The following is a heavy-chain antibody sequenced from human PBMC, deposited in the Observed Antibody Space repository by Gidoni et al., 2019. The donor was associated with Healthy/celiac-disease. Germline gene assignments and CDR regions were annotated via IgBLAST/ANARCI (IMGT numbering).Heavy chain of an antibody. V-gene: IGHV3-43*01. CDR2: ISWDGGST. CDR1: GFPFDDYT. J-gene: IGHJ6*02. CDR3: AKDIGVVQDYYGMDV. D-gene: IGHD3-3*01. Sequence: EVQLVESGGVVVQPGGSLRLSCAASGFPFDDYTMHWVRQAPGKGLEWVSLISWDGGSTYYADSVKGRFTISRDNSKNSLYLQMNSLRTEDTALYYCAKDIGVVQDYYGMDVWGQGTTVTVSS.